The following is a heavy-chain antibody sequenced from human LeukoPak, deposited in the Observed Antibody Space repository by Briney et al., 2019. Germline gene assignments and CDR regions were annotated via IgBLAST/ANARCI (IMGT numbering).Heavy chain of an antibody. CDR1: GFTFSGFW. V-gene: IGHV3-7*01. J-gene: IGHJ4*02. D-gene: IGHD1-26*01. CDR2: MNQDGSEK. Sequence: GGSLRLSCAASGFTFSGFWMSWVRQAPGKGLEWVANMNQDGSEKYYVVSVKGRFTISRDNAKSSLHLQMNSLTAEDTAVYYCARDQVGPEDWGQGTLVTVSS. CDR3: ARDQVGPED.